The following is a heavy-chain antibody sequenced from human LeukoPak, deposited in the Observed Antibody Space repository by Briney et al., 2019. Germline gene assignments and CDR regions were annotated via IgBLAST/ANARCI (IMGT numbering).Heavy chain of an antibody. CDR2: IYYSGNT. D-gene: IGHD3-3*01. CDR1: DDSISTSNSY. CDR3: ARQTGVGLFILP. V-gene: IGHV4-39*01. J-gene: IGHJ4*02. Sequence: SETLSLTCAVSDDSISTSNSYWGWIRRPPGKGLEWVGSIYYSGNTYYNPSLKSRVTISVDTSKNQFSLKLTSVTAADTAVYYCARQTGVGLFILPGGRGTLVTVSS.